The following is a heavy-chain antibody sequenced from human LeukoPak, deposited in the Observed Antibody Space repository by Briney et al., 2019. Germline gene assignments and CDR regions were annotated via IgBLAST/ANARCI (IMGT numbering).Heavy chain of an antibody. Sequence: GGSLRLSCAASGFTFSTYWMSWVRQAPGKGLEWVATLNLDGSDKYYVDSVKGRFTVSRDNAKNSLNPQMSSLRAEDTAVYYCAKEVEMATIVDYWGQGTLVTVSS. CDR2: LNLDGSDK. D-gene: IGHD5-24*01. J-gene: IGHJ4*02. V-gene: IGHV3-7*03. CDR1: GFTFSTYW. CDR3: AKEVEMATIVDY.